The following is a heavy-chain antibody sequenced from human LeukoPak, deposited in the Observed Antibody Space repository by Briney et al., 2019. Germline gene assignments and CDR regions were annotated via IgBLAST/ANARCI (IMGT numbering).Heavy chain of an antibody. CDR3: ARDPMTAAGSKDGMDV. V-gene: IGHV3-33*01. Sequence: PGGSLRLSCAASGFTFNSYGMHWVRQAPGKGLEWVAVIWYDGSIKFYVDSVKGRFTISRDNSKNTLYLQMNSLRAEDTAVYYCARDPMTAAGSKDGMDVWGQGTTVTVSS. CDR1: GFTFNSYG. CDR2: IWYDGSIK. D-gene: IGHD6-13*01. J-gene: IGHJ6*02.